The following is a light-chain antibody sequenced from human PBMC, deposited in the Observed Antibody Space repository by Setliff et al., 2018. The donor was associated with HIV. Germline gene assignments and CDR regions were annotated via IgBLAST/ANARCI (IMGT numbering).Light chain of an antibody. J-gene: IGLJ1*01. Sequence: LAQPASVSGSPGQSITISCTGTSSDVGGYNYVSWYQQHPGKAPKLMIYDVSKRPSGVSTRFSGSKSGDTASLTISGLQADDEADYYCCSFTSSNTYVFGTGTKVT. CDR2: DVS. CDR1: SSDVGGYNY. V-gene: IGLV2-14*03. CDR3: CSFTSSNTYV.